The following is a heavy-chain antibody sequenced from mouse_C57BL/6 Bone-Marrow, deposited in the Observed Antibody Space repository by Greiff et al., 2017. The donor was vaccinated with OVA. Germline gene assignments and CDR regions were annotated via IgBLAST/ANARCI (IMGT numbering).Heavy chain of an antibody. V-gene: IGHV1-69*01. CDR2: IDPSDSST. CDR3: AVSVYAVDY. CDR1: GYTFTSYW. Sequence: QVQLQQPGAELVMPGASVKLSCKASGYTFTSYWMHWVKQRPGQGLEWIGEIDPSDSSTTSNQKFQGKSTLTVDKSSSPAYMPLSSLTSEDAAVYYCAVSVYAVDYWGQGTAVTVSS. J-gene: IGHJ4*01. D-gene: IGHD6-2*01.